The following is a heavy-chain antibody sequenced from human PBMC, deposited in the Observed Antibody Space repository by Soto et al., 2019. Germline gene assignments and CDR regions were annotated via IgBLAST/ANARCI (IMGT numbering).Heavy chain of an antibody. Sequence: ASVKVSCKASGYTFTGYYMHGVRQAPGQGLEWMGWINPNSGGTNYAQKFQGWVTMNRDTSISTAYMELSRLRSDDTAVYYCARDVAVANMRDNWGQGTLVTVSS. CDR1: GYTFTGYY. V-gene: IGHV1-2*04. CDR2: INPNSGGT. D-gene: IGHD6-19*01. J-gene: IGHJ4*02. CDR3: ARDVAVANMRDN.